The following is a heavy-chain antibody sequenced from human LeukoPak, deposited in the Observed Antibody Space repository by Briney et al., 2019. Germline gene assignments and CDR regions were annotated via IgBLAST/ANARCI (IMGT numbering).Heavy chain of an antibody. V-gene: IGHV3-21*01. D-gene: IGHD5-24*01. Sequence: GGSLRLSCAASGFTFSSYNMNWVRQAPGKGLEWVSFISTSSSYIYYADSVKGRFTISRDNAKNSLYLQMNSLRAEDTAMYYCATDREGFGESYFDYWGQGTLVTVSS. CDR2: ISTSSSYI. CDR3: ATDREGFGESYFDY. CDR1: GFTFSSYN. J-gene: IGHJ4*02.